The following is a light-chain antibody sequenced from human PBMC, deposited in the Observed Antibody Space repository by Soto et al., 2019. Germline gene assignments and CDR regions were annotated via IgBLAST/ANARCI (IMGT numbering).Light chain of an antibody. J-gene: IGLJ1*01. CDR3: SLYTSSSTFV. Sequence: QSALTQPPSVSGSPGQSVTMSCTGTSSDVGSYNRVSWYQQPPGTAPKLMIYGVSYRPSGVPDRFSGSKSGNTASLTISGLQVEDEADYYCSLYTSSSTFVFGTGTKVTVL. CDR1: SSDVGSYNR. CDR2: GVS. V-gene: IGLV2-18*01.